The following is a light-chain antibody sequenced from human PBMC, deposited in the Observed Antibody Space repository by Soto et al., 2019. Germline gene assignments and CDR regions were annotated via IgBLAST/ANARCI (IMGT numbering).Light chain of an antibody. V-gene: IGKV1-39*01. CDR1: QTISRN. CDR3: QQSYSTPLLT. J-gene: IGKJ4*01. CDR2: AAS. Sequence: DIQMTQSPSSLSASVGDRVTITCRASQTISRNLNWYQQKPGKAPKLLIYAASSLQSGVPSRFSGSGSGTDFTLTISSLQPEDFATYYCQQSYSTPLLTFGGGTKVEIK.